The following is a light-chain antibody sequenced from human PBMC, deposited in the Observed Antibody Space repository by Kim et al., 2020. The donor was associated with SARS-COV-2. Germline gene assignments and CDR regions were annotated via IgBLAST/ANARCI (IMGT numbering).Light chain of an antibody. CDR2: WAS. J-gene: IGKJ2*01. V-gene: IGKV4-1*01. CDR3: QQYYNTPYT. Sequence: DIVMTQSPDSLAVSLGERATINCKSSQSVLYSSNNRNYLSWYQHKPGQPPKLLIYWASTRESGVPDRFSGSGSGTDFTLTINSLQAEDVAVYYCQQYYNTPYTFGQGTKLEIK. CDR1: QSVLYSSNNRNY.